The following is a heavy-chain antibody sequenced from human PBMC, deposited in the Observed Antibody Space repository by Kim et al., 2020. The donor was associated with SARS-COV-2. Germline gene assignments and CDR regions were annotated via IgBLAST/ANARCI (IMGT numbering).Heavy chain of an antibody. Sequence: QGRVTMTRDTSTSTVYMELSSLRSEDTAVYYCARDQAIVVVTASPVAIDYWGQGTLVTVSS. V-gene: IGHV1-46*01. CDR3: ARDQAIVVVTASPVAIDY. J-gene: IGHJ4*02. D-gene: IGHD2-21*02.